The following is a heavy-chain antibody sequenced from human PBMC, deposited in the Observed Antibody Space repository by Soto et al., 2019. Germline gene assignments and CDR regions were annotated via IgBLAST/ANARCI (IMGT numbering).Heavy chain of an antibody. CDR1: GGSISSGDYY. J-gene: IGHJ4*02. CDR3: ARGGAYYDILTGFGLGYFDY. D-gene: IGHD3-9*01. CDR2: FFYSGST. V-gene: IGHV4-30-4*01. Sequence: SETLSLTCTVSGGSISSGDYYWSWIRQPPGKSLEWIGYFFYSGSTYYNLSFKIRVTISVDTSKNQFSLKLSSVTAADTAVYYCARGGAYYDILTGFGLGYFDYWGQGTLVTVSS.